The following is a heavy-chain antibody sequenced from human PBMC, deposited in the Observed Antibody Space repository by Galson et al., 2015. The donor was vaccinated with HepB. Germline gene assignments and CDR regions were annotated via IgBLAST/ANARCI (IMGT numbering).Heavy chain of an antibody. CDR1: GFTSSSYA. CDR2: ISYDGSNK. D-gene: IGHD6-19*01. Sequence: SLRLSCAASGFTSSSYAMHWVRQAPGKGLEWVAVISYDGSNKYYADSVKGRFTISRDNSRNTLYLQMNSLRAEDTAVYYCARVYSSGWYDPYWGQGTLVTVSS. CDR3: ARVYSSGWYDPY. V-gene: IGHV3-30-3*01. J-gene: IGHJ4*02.